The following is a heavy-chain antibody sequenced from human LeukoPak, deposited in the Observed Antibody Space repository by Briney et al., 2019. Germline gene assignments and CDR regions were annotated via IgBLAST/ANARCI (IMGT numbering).Heavy chain of an antibody. D-gene: IGHD6-13*01. CDR3: AKGRDSSSWLDYFDY. CDR1: GFTFSSYG. Sequence: PGGSLRLSCAASGFTFSSYGMHSVRQAPGKGLEWVAVISYDGSNKYYADSVRGRFTISRDNSKNTLYLQMNSLRAEDTAVYYCAKGRDSSSWLDYFDYWGQGTLVTVSS. V-gene: IGHV3-30*18. J-gene: IGHJ4*02. CDR2: ISYDGSNK.